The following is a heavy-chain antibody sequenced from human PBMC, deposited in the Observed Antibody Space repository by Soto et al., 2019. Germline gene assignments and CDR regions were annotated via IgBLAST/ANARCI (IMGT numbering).Heavy chain of an antibody. CDR1: GFTFSSYE. CDR2: ISSSGSTI. V-gene: IGHV3-48*03. D-gene: IGHD3-3*01. Sequence: EVQLVESGGGLVQPGGSLRLSCAASGFTFSSYEMNWVRQAPGKGLEWVSYISSSGSTIYYADSVKGRFTISRDNAKNSLYLQMNSLRAEDTAVDYCARGALFTIFGVVAPDLDVWGQGTTVTVSS. CDR3: ARGALFTIFGVVAPDLDV. J-gene: IGHJ6*02.